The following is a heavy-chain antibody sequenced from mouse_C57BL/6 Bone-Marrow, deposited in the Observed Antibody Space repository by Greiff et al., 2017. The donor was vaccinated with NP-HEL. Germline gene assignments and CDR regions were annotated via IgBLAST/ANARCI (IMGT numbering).Heavy chain of an antibody. J-gene: IGHJ4*01. CDR1: GFSLTSYG. CDR3: ARHYYGSGKAMDY. CDR2: IWSDGST. V-gene: IGHV2-6-1*01. D-gene: IGHD1-1*01. Sequence: QVQLKESGPGLVAPSQSLSITCTVSGFSLTSYGVHWVRQPPGKGLEWLVVIWSDGSTTYNSALKSRLSISKDNSKSQVFLKMNSLQTDDTAMYYCARHYYGSGKAMDYWGQGTSVTVSS.